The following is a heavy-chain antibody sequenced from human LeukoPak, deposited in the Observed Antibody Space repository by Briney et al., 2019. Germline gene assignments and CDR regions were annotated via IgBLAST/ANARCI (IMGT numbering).Heavy chain of an antibody. CDR1: VFTFSSYW. J-gene: IGHJ5*02. CDR3: ARVDIVVVVAALGWFDP. CDR2: INQDGSEK. Sequence: GGSLRLSCAASVFTFSSYWMSWVRQAPGKGLEGVADINQDGSEKYYVDSVKGRFTISRDNAKNSLYLQMNSLRAEDTAVYSCARVDIVVVVAALGWFDPWGQGTLVTVSS. V-gene: IGHV3-7*03. D-gene: IGHD2-15*01.